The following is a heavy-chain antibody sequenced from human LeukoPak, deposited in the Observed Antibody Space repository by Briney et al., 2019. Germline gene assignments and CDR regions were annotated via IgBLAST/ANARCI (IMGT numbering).Heavy chain of an antibody. CDR3: ARHDANVVVRL. V-gene: IGHV1-69*13. Sequence: SVKVSCKASGGTFSSYAISWVRQAPGQGLEWMGGIIPIFGTANYAQKFQGRVTITADESTSTAYMELSSVTAADTAVYYCARHDANVVVRLWGQGTLVTVSS. CDR1: GGTFSSYA. J-gene: IGHJ4*02. D-gene: IGHD2-2*01. CDR2: IIPIFGTA.